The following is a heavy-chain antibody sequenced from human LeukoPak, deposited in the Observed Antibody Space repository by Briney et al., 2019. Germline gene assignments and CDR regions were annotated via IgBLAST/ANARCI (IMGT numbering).Heavy chain of an antibody. J-gene: IGHJ6*02. CDR2: ISSSGSTI. CDR3: ARSRGVATIPYGMDV. CDR1: GFPFSNYW. V-gene: IGHV3-11*01. D-gene: IGHD5-12*01. Sequence: GGSLRLSCAASGFPFSNYWMSWIRQAPGEGLEWVSYISSSGSTIYYADSVKGRFTISRDNAKNSLYLQMNSLRAEDTAVYYCARSRGVATIPYGMDVWGQGTTVTVSS.